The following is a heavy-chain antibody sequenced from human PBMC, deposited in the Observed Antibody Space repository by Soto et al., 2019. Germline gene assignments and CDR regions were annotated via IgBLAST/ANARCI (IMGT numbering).Heavy chain of an antibody. D-gene: IGHD3-3*01. CDR3: AKGEWLFHSASGDYYGMDV. Sequence: GSLRLSCAASGFTFSSYAMSWVRQAPGKGLEWVPAISGSGGSTYYADSVKGRFTISRDNSKNTLYLQMNSLRAEDTAVYYCAKGEWLFHSASGDYYGMDVWGQGTTVTVSS. CDR1: GFTFSSYA. V-gene: IGHV3-23*01. J-gene: IGHJ6*02. CDR2: ISGSGGST.